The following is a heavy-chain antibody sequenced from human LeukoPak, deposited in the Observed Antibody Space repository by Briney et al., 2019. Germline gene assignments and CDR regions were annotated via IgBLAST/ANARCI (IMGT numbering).Heavy chain of an antibody. J-gene: IGHJ3*01. Sequence: PGGSLRLSCAASGFTFSSYSMNWVRQAPGKGLECVSSISSSSCYIYYADSVKGRFTISRDDAKNSLYLQMSSLRDGDTAVYYCVRGYYSNSFDFWGQGTVVTVSS. CDR1: GFTFSSYS. CDR3: VRGYYSNSFDF. CDR2: ISSSSCYI. V-gene: IGHV3-21*01. D-gene: IGHD2/OR15-2a*01.